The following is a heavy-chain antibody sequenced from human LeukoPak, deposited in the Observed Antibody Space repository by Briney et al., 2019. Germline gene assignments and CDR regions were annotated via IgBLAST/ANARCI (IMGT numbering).Heavy chain of an antibody. Sequence: SVKVSCKASGFTFTSSAMQWVRQARGQRLEWIGWIVVGSGNTNYAQKFQERVTITRDMSTSTAYMELSSLRSEDTAVYYCARAPPTGGHSYEYLDYWGQGTLVTVSS. CDR2: IVVGSGNT. V-gene: IGHV1-58*02. D-gene: IGHD5-18*01. J-gene: IGHJ4*02. CDR3: ARAPPTGGHSYEYLDY. CDR1: GFTFTSSA.